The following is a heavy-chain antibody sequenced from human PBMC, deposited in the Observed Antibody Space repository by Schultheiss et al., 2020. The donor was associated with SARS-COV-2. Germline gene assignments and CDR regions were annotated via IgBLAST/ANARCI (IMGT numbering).Heavy chain of an antibody. J-gene: IGHJ4*02. Sequence: GSLRLSCTVSGGSISSSSYYWGWIRQPPGKGLEWIGYIYYSGSTNYNPSLKSRVTISVDTSKNQFSLKLSSVTAADTAVYYCARGERYWNYDYWGQGTLVTVSS. CDR1: GGSISSSSYY. CDR2: IYYSGST. D-gene: IGHD1-7*01. CDR3: ARGERYWNYDY. V-gene: IGHV4-61*05.